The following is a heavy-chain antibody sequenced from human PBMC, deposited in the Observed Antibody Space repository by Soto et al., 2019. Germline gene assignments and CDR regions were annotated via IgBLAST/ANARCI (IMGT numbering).Heavy chain of an antibody. CDR2: INPDNGNT. V-gene: IGHV1-18*04. J-gene: IGHJ4*02. CDR3: ARGYGSAGLCPIDF. Sequence: QVQLVQSGAEVRMPGASVRVSCKTSGYTFTTNGASWLRQAPRQGLEWMGWINPDNGNTVYAQNLQGRLTVTAGTSTVTAHLYWSSLRSDDTAVYYWARGYGSAGLCPIDFWGQGTQVTVST. D-gene: IGHD2-15*01. CDR1: GYTFTTNG.